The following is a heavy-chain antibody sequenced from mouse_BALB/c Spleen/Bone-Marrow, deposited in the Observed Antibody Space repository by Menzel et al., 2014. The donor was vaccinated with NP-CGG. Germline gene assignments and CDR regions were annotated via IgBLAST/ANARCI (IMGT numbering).Heavy chain of an antibody. CDR2: IDPYYGGT. J-gene: IGHJ1*01. D-gene: IGHD3-3*01. Sequence: VQLQQSGPELAKPGASVKISCKASGYSFTGYNMHWVKQSTGKSLEWIGNIDPYYGGTTYNQKFKGKATLTVDKSSSTAYMQLKSRTSEDSAVYYGARVGDKRHFDVWGAGTTVTVSS. CDR3: ARVGDKRHFDV. V-gene: IGHV1-42*01. CDR1: GYSFTGYN.